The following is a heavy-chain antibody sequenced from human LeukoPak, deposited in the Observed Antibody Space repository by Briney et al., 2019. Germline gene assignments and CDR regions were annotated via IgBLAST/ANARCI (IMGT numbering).Heavy chain of an antibody. D-gene: IGHD3-9*01. CDR3: ANLHYDILTGYIYYFDY. Sequence: PGGSLRLSCAASGFTFSSYWMNWVRQAPGKGLEWVSSISGSGASTYYADSVKGRFTISRDNSKNTLYLQMNSLRAEDTAVYYCANLHYDILTGYIYYFDYWGQGTLVTVSS. CDR1: GFTFSSYW. CDR2: ISGSGAST. J-gene: IGHJ4*02. V-gene: IGHV3-23*01.